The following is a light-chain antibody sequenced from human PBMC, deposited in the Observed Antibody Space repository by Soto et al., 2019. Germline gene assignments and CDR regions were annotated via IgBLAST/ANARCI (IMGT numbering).Light chain of an antibody. CDR3: QSYDSSLSGLYV. V-gene: IGLV1-40*01. CDR1: SSNIGAGYD. J-gene: IGLJ1*01. CDR2: GNI. Sequence: QAVVTQPPSVSGAPGQRVTISCTGSSSNIGAGYDVHWYQQLPGAAPKLLIYGNINRPSGVPDRFSASKSATSASLAITGLQAEDEADYYCQSYDSSLSGLYVFGTGTQLTVL.